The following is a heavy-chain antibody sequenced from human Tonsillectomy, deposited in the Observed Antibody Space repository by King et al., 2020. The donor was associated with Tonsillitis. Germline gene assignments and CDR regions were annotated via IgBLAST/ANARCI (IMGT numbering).Heavy chain of an antibody. Sequence: QLVQSGGGLVKPGRSLRLSCTASGFTFGDYAMSWFRQAPGKGLEWVGFIRSKTNGGTADYAASVKGRFIISRDDSKSIAYLQMNSLKTEDTAVYYCTRGSGGMDVWGQGTTVTVSS. J-gene: IGHJ6*02. V-gene: IGHV3-49*05. CDR2: IRSKTNGGTA. CDR1: GFTFGDYA. CDR3: TRGSGGMDV.